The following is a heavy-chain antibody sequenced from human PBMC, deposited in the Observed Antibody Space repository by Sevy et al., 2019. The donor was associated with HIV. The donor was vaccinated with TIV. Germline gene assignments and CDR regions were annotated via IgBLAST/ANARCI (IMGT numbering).Heavy chain of an antibody. J-gene: IGHJ6*02. D-gene: IGHD3-9*01. V-gene: IGHV1-18*01. CDR2: ISAYNGNT. CDR1: GYTFTSYG. CDR3: ARDLWYYDILTGYYPTPYYYYYYGMDV. Sequence: ASVKVSCKASGYTFTSYGISWVRQAPGQGLEWMGWISAYNGNTNYAQKLQGRVTMTTDTSTGTAYMGLRSLRSVDPAWYYCARDLWYYDILTGYYPTPYYYYYYGMDVWGQGTTVTVSS.